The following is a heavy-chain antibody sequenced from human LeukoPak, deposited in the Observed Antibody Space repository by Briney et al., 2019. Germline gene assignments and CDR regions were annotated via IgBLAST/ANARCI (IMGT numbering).Heavy chain of an antibody. V-gene: IGHV4-34*01. D-gene: IGHD2-2*01. CDR3: ARGRGDQLLFPFFDY. J-gene: IGHJ4*02. CDR2: INHSGST. Sequence: SETLSLTCAVYGGSFSGYYWSWIRQPPGKGLEWIGEINHSGSTNYNPALKSPVTIPVDPSKKQFSLKLRSVPAADTAVYYCARGRGDQLLFPFFDYWGQGTLVTVSS. CDR1: GGSFSGYY.